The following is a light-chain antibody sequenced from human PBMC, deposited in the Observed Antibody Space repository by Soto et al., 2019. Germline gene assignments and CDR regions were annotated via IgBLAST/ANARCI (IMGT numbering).Light chain of an antibody. CDR3: GSYRSSNSLVL. CDR2: EGS. J-gene: IGLJ3*02. V-gene: IGLV2-14*01. CDR1: SRDLGNYNY. Sequence: QSALTQPASVSGSPGQSITISCTGTSRDLGNYNYVSWYQQLPGKAPKLLIYEGSNRPSGISDRFSGSKSGQTASLTISGLQTEDEADYFCGSYRSSNSLVLCGGGTKLTVL.